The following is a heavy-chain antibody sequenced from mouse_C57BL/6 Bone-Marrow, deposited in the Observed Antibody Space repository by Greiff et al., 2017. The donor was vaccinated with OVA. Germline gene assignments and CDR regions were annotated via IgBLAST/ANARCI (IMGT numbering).Heavy chain of an antibody. CDR2: IDPSDSYT. V-gene: IGHV1-69*01. Sequence: QVQLQQPGAELVMPGASVKLSCKASGYTFTSYWMHLVKQRPGQGLEWIGEIDPSDSYTNYNQKFKGKSTLTVDKSSSTAYMQLSSLTSEDSAVYYCAVRSAWFAYWGQGTLVTVSA. J-gene: IGHJ3*01. CDR1: GYTFTSYW. D-gene: IGHD1-1*01. CDR3: AVRSAWFAY.